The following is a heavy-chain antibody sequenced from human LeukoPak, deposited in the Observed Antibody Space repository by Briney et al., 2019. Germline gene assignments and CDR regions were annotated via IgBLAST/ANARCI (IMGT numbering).Heavy chain of an antibody. Sequence: SVKVSCKASGGTFSSYAISWVRQAPGQGLEWMGRIIPILGIANYAQKFQGRVTITADKSTSTAYMELSSLRSEDTAVYYCARGGQLVGHLDYWGQGTLVTVSS. V-gene: IGHV1-69*04. D-gene: IGHD2-15*01. CDR1: GGTFSSYA. CDR2: IIPILGIA. CDR3: ARGGQLVGHLDY. J-gene: IGHJ4*02.